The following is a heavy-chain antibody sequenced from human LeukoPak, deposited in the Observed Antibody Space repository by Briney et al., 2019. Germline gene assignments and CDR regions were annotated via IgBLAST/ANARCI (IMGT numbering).Heavy chain of an antibody. CDR3: ASYYDFWSGYYTYYFDY. CDR1: GFTFSSYS. Sequence: PGGSLRLSCAASGFTFSSYSMNWVRQAPGKGLEWVSSISSSSSYIYYADSVKGRFTISRDNAKNSLYLQMNSLRAEDTAVYYRASYYDFWSGYYTYYFDYWGQGTLVTVSS. J-gene: IGHJ4*02. D-gene: IGHD3-3*01. V-gene: IGHV3-21*01. CDR2: ISSSSSYI.